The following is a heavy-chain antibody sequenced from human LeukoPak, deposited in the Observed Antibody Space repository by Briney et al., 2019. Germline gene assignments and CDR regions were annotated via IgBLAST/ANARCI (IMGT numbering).Heavy chain of an antibody. Sequence: PSETLSLTCTVSGGSISSSSHSWGWIRQPPGKGLEWTGTIYYTGRTYYNPFLESRLTISVDTSKNQFSLKLTSVTAADTAIYYCAQSLGSGNWIGNWFDPWGQGTLVTVSS. V-gene: IGHV4-39*01. CDR3: AQSLGSGNWIGNWFDP. D-gene: IGHD1-1*01. CDR1: GGSISSSSHS. CDR2: IYYTGRT. J-gene: IGHJ5*02.